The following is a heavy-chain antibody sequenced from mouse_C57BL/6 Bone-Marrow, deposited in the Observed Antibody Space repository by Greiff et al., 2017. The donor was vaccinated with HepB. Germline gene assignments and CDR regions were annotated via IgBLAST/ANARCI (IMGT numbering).Heavy chain of an antibody. CDR2: IDPSDSYT. J-gene: IGHJ4*01. D-gene: IGHD1-1*01. V-gene: IGHV1-69*01. Sequence: QVQRQQPGAELVMPGASVKLSCKASGYTFTSYWMHWVKQRPGQGLEWIGEIDPSDSYTNYNQKFKGKSTLTVDKSSSTAYMQLSSLTSEDSAVYYCVKMSATGAMDYWGQGTSVTVSS. CDR1: GYTFTSYW. CDR3: VKMSATGAMDY.